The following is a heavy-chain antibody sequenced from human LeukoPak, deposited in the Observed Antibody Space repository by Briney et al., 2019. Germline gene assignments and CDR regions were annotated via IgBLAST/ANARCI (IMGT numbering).Heavy chain of an antibody. CDR2: IDPSDSYT. V-gene: IGHV5-10-1*01. J-gene: IGHJ5*02. D-gene: IGHD3-3*01. Sequence: GGSLRLSCKGSGYSFTSYWISWVRQMPGKGLEWMGRIDPSDSYTNYSPSFQGHVTISADKSIGTAYLQWSSLKASDTAMYYCARLIGNWFDPWGQGTLVTVSS. CDR3: ARLIGNWFDP. CDR1: GYSFTSYW.